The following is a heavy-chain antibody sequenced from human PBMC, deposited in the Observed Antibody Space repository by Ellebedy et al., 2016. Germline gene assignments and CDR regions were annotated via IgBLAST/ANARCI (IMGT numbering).Heavy chain of an antibody. CDR3: ARDVLVESSSSKWLDP. V-gene: IGHV4-30-4*01. J-gene: IGHJ5*02. CDR1: GVSVSSGDCY. CDR2: NYYSGST. D-gene: IGHD6-6*01. Sequence: SETLSLTXTVSGVSVSSGDCYWTWLRQPPGKGLEWIGYNYYSGSTYYNPSLKNRVVMSVDTSKNQFSLNLTSVTAADTAAYYCARDVLVESSSSKWLDPWGQGTLVTVSS.